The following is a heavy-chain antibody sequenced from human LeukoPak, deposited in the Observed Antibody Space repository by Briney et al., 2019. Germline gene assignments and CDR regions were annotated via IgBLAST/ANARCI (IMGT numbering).Heavy chain of an antibody. CDR3: AKDLDYYDRSGHQTYFDY. Sequence: GGSLRLSCAASGFPLSDYALSWVRQAPGKGLEWVSGISGTGGSTYYADSVKGRFTISRDNSKNTLYLQINSLRAEDTAVYYCAKDLDYYDRSGHQTYFDYWGQGTLVTVSS. J-gene: IGHJ4*02. CDR1: GFPLSDYA. D-gene: IGHD3-22*01. CDR2: ISGTGGST. V-gene: IGHV3-23*01.